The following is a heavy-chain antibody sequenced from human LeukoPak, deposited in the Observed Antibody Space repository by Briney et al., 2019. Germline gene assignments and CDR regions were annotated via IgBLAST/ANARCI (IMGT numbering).Heavy chain of an antibody. Sequence: SETLSLTCTVSGVSINSHYWSWIRQPPGKGLEWIGFIYDSGSANYRSSLESRVTMTLDTSKNQFSLKLNSVTAADTAVYYCARDLVTVTKGFDIWGLGTRVSVSS. CDR3: ARDLVTVTKGFDI. V-gene: IGHV4-59*11. CDR1: GVSINSHY. CDR2: IYDSGSA. D-gene: IGHD4-17*01. J-gene: IGHJ3*02.